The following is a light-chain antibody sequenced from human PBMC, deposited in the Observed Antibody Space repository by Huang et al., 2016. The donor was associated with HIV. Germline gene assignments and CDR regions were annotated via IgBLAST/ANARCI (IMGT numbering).Light chain of an antibody. CDR3: QQYNTSPRT. CDR2: GSS. CDR1: QSVFKN. J-gene: IGKJ1*01. Sequence: ENLMTQSPSTLSVSPGESATHSCRASQSVFKNLVWYQQKPGQAPKLLIYGSSTRAAGIPSRFSGSGSGTDFTLTISSLQSEDFAVYYCQQYNTSPRTFGQGTKVEV. V-gene: IGKV3-15*01.